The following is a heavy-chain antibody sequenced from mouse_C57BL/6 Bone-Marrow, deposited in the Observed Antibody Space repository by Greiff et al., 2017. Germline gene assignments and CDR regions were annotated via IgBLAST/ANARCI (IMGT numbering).Heavy chain of an antibody. CDR3: AREGNY. D-gene: IGHD2-14*01. V-gene: IGHV1-26*01. J-gene: IGHJ4*01. Sequence: VQLQQSGPELVKPGASVKISCKASGYTFTDYYMNWVKQSHGKSLEWIGDINPNNGGTSYNQKFKGKATLTVDKSSSTAYMELRSLTSEDSAVYYCAREGNYGGQGTSVTGSS. CDR1: GYTFTDYY. CDR2: INPNNGGT.